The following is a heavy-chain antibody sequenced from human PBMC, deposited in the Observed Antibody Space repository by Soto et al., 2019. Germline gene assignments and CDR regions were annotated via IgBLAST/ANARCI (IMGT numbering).Heavy chain of an antibody. D-gene: IGHD6-19*01. V-gene: IGHV3-30*18. Sequence: WGSLRLSCAASGFTFSSYGMHWVRQAPGKGLEWVAVISYDGSNKYYADSVKGRFTISRDNSKNTLYLQMNSLRAEDTAVYYCAKDPYSSGWADAFDIWGQGTMVTVSS. J-gene: IGHJ3*02. CDR2: ISYDGSNK. CDR1: GFTFSSYG. CDR3: AKDPYSSGWADAFDI.